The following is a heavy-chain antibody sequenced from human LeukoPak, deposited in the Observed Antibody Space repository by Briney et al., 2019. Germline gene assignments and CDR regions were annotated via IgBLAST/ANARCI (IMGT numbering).Heavy chain of an antibody. J-gene: IGHJ4*02. V-gene: IGHV3-48*03. D-gene: IGHD5-12*01. Sequence: GGSLRLSCAASGFTFRGYAMSWVRQAPGKGLEWVSNIHSSGTVKYYSDSVKGRFSISRDNAKSSLYLQMNSLRVEDTAVYYCALLTVASDFDYWGQGALVTVSS. CDR1: GFTFRGYA. CDR2: IHSSGTVK. CDR3: ALLTVASDFDY.